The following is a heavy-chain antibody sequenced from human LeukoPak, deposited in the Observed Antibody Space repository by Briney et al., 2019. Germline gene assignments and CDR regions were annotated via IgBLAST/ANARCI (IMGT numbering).Heavy chain of an antibody. CDR2: IYYSGST. J-gene: IGHJ4*02. CDR3: ARRGGYDYADY. Sequence: GSLRLSCAASGFTFSSYGMSWVRQAPGKGLEWIGSIYYSGSTYYNPSLKSRVTISVDASKNQFSLKLSSVTAADTAVYYCARRGGYDYADYWGQGTLVTVSS. CDR1: GFTFSSYG. V-gene: IGHV4-39*01. D-gene: IGHD5-12*01.